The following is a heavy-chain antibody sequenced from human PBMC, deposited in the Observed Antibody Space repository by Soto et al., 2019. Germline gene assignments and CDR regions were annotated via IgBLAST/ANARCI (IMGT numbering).Heavy chain of an antibody. CDR3: ARSRDGYSFYFYYGMDG. D-gene: IGHD4-4*01. Sequence: QVQLVESGGGVVQPGRSLRLSCAASGFTFTSYDIHWVRQAPGMGLEWLALILHDGSAEYYADSVKGRFTISRDNSKNTLYLQMNSLRAEDTAVYYCARSRDGYSFYFYYGMDGWGQGTTVTVS. CDR2: ILHDGSAE. J-gene: IGHJ6*02. CDR1: GFTFTSYD. V-gene: IGHV3-30*03.